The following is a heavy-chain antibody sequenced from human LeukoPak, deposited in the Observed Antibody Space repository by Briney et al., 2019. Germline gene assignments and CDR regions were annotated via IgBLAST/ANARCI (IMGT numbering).Heavy chain of an antibody. Sequence: ASVKVSCKASGYTFTNYGTTWVRQAPGQGLEWMGWISGYQGSTKYAQNFQGRVTMTIDTSTSTAYMDLRSLRSDDTAIYFCARSDLGTITAGPFNWGQGTLVAVSS. D-gene: IGHD5-24*01. J-gene: IGHJ4*02. CDR1: GYTFTNYG. V-gene: IGHV1-18*01. CDR2: ISGYQGST. CDR3: ARSDLGTITAGPFN.